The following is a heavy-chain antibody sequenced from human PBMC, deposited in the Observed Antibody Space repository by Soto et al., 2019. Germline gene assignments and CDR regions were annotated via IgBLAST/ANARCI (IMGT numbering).Heavy chain of an antibody. CDR3: ARRGYSSSFGPMGGYYMDV. D-gene: IGHD6-13*01. CDR2: INPSGGST. V-gene: IGHV1-46*03. Sequence: GASVKVSCKASGYTFTSYYMHWVRQAPGQGLEWMGIINPSGGSTSYAQKFQGRVTMTRDTSTSTVYMELSSLRSEDTAVYYCARRGYSSSFGPMGGYYMDVLGKGTTVTVSS. J-gene: IGHJ6*03. CDR1: GYTFTSYY.